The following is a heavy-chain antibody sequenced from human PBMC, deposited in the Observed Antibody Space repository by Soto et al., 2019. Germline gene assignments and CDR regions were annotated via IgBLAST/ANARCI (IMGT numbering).Heavy chain of an antibody. CDR1: GYNFNRYW. D-gene: IGHD3-10*01. V-gene: IGHV5-51*01. CDR2: IYPGDSDT. J-gene: IGHJ6*03. CDR3: ARSLVNGTYASGSHQRGEYYYYYMDV. Sequence: GESLKISCKGSGYNFNRYWIGWVRQMPGKGLEWMGVIYPGDSDTRYSPSLQGQVTISADKSSSAAYLQWSSLQASDTATYYCARSLVNGTYASGSHQRGEYYYYYMDVWGKGTTVTVSS.